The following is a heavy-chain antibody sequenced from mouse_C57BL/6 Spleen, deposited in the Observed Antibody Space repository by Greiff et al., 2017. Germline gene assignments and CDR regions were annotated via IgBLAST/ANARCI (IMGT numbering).Heavy chain of an antibody. Sequence: EVKLMESGPELVKPGASVKISCKASGYSFTDYNMNWVKQSNGKSLEWIGVINPNYGTTSYNQKFKGKATLTVDQSSSTAYMQLNSLTSEDSAVYYCARSRDYGSSYDLYCDVWGTGTTVTVSS. CDR3: ARSRDYGSSYDLYCDV. CDR2: INPNYGTT. J-gene: IGHJ1*03. D-gene: IGHD1-1*01. CDR1: GYSFTDYN. V-gene: IGHV1-39*01.